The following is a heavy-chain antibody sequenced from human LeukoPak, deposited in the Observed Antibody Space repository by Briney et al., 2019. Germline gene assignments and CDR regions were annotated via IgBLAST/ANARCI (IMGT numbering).Heavy chain of an antibody. V-gene: IGHV4-59*01. CDR3: ARDSARGSGKYYFDY. D-gene: IGHD3-16*01. CDR1: GGSISSYC. J-gene: IGHJ4*02. CDR2: IDYSGST. Sequence: SETLSLTCTVSGGSISSYCWGWVRQPPGKGLEWIGYIDYSGSTNYNPSLKSRVTISVDTSKNQFSLKLTSVTAADTAVYYCARDSARGSGKYYFDYWGQRTLVTVSS.